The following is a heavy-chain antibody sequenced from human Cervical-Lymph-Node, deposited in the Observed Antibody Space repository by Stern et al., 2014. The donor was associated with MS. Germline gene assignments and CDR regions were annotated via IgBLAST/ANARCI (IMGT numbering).Heavy chain of an antibody. CDR2: IGADSGTT. V-gene: IGHV1-18*01. CDR3: ARDKMHAFDY. Sequence: VQLVQSGTEVKKPGASLIVSCKASSYTFTSYGISWGRQAPGQGLEWMGWIGADSGTTKYAQNLRDRITLTRDTSTGTAYMELRTLRSEDTAVYYCARDKMHAFDYWGQGTLVSVSS. CDR1: SYTFTSYG. D-gene: IGHD2-8*01. J-gene: IGHJ4*02.